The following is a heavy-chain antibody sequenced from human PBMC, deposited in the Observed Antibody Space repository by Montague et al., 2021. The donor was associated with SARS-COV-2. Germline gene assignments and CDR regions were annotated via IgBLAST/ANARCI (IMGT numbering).Heavy chain of an antibody. D-gene: IGHD2-2*02. CDR2: ITLDGGKT. Sequence: SLRLSCAASGLTFGSHAMTWVRQAPGKGLEWVSAITLDGGKTCYADSVKGRFTISRDNSKNTLFLEMNSLRAEDTAVYYCAKDAPTYTSCWYLDLWGRGTLVTVSS. CDR3: AKDAPTYTSCWYLDL. J-gene: IGHJ2*01. CDR1: GLTFGSHA. V-gene: IGHV3-23*01.